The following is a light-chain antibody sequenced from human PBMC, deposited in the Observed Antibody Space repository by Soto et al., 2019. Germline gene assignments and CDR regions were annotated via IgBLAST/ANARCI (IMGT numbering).Light chain of an antibody. CDR1: QGIRND. CDR3: LQQNSYPLT. J-gene: IGKJ4*01. Sequence: DIPMTQSPSSLSASVGDRVTITCRASQGIRNDLAWYQQKAGKAPKRLIYGATTLQSGVPSRFSGSGSGTEFTLTISSLQPEDFATYYCLQQNSYPLTFGGGTTVEIK. CDR2: GAT. V-gene: IGKV1-17*01.